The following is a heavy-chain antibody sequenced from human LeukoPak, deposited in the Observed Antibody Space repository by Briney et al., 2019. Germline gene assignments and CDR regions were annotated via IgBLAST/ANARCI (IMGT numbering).Heavy chain of an antibody. CDR3: ARYKFQVGATNFDY. J-gene: IGHJ4*02. D-gene: IGHD1-26*01. V-gene: IGHV4-34*01. CDR2: INHSGST. Sequence: SETLSLTCAVYGGSFSGYYWSWIRQPPGKGLEWIGEINHSGSTNYNPSLKSRVTISVDTSKNQFSLKLSSVTAADTAVYYCARYKFQVGATNFDYWGQGTLVTVSS. CDR1: GGSFSGYY.